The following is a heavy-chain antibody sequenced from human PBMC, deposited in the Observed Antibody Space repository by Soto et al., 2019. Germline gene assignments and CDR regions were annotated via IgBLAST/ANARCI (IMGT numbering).Heavy chain of an antibody. V-gene: IGHV1-69*06. CDR3: ARDSPKSSGIDY. J-gene: IGHJ4*02. D-gene: IGHD3-10*01. CDR1: GGTFSSYA. CDR2: IIPIFGTA. Sequence: SVKVSCKASGGTFSSYAPSWVRQAPGQGLEWMGGIIPIFGTANYAQKFQGRVTITADKSTSTAYMELSSLRSEDTAVYYCARDSPKSSGIDYWGQGTLVTVSS.